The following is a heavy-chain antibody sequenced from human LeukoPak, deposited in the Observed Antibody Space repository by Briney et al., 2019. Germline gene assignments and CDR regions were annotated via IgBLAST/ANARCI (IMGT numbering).Heavy chain of an antibody. CDR1: GFTFSSYA. Sequence: QAGGSLRLSCAASGFTFSSYAMSWVRQAPGKGLEWVSAISGSGGTTYYADSVKGRFTISRDNSKNTLYVQMNSLRAEDTAVYYCAKDRYYYDSSAPGGYFDYWGQGTLVTVSS. D-gene: IGHD3-22*01. CDR3: AKDRYYYDSSAPGGYFDY. CDR2: ISGSGGTT. J-gene: IGHJ4*02. V-gene: IGHV3-23*01.